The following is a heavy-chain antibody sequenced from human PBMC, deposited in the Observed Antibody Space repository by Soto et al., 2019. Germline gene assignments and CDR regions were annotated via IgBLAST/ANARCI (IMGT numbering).Heavy chain of an antibody. Sequence: ASVKVSCKASGYTFTSYYMHWVRQAPGQGLEWMGIINPSGGSTSYAQKFQGRVTMTRDTSTSTVYMELSSLRSEDTAVYYCATPYCGGDCYMDYYYGMDVWGQGTKVTVSS. CDR1: GYTFTSYY. D-gene: IGHD2-21*02. V-gene: IGHV1-46*01. CDR2: INPSGGST. CDR3: ATPYCGGDCYMDYYYGMDV. J-gene: IGHJ6*02.